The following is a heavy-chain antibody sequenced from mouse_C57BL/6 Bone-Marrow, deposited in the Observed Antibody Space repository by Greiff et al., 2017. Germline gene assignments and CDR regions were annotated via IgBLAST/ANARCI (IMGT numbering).Heavy chain of an antibody. V-gene: IGHV1-55*01. CDR1: GYTFTSYW. CDR2: IYPGSGST. CDR3: ARNGGYLAWFAY. Sequence: QVPLQQPGAELVKPGASVKMSCKASGYTFTSYWITWVKQRPGQGLEWLGDIYPGSGSTTYNEKFKRKATLTVDTSSSTAYMQLSSLTSEDSAVYYCARNGGYLAWFAYWGQGTLVTVSA. J-gene: IGHJ3*01. D-gene: IGHD2-3*01.